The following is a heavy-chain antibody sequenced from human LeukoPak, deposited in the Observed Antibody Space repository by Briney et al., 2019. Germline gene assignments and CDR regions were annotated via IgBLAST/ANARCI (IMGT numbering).Heavy chain of an antibody. Sequence: GASVKVSCKASGYTFSAYYMHWARQAPGQGLEWMGWIDPNSGDTNYAQKFQGRVTMTRDTSITTVYMEISRLRSDDTAVYYCARDSYGTRFHYWGQGTLVTVSS. J-gene: IGHJ4*02. CDR3: ARDSYGTRFHY. D-gene: IGHD3-10*01. V-gene: IGHV1-2*02. CDR1: GYTFSAYY. CDR2: IDPNSGDT.